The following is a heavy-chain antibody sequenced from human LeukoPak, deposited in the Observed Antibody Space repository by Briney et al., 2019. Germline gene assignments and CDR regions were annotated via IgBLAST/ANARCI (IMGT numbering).Heavy chain of an antibody. J-gene: IGHJ5*02. V-gene: IGHV1-2*02. CDR1: GYTFTGYY. CDR3: ARNFDMKGFDP. CDR2: INSDSGFT. Sequence: ASVKVSCKASGYTFTGYYVNWVRQAPGQGLEWMGWINSDSGFTKYAQKFQGRVTMTRDTSITTVYMDLTRLTSDDTAVYYCARNFDMKGFDPWGQGTLVTVSS. D-gene: IGHD3-9*01.